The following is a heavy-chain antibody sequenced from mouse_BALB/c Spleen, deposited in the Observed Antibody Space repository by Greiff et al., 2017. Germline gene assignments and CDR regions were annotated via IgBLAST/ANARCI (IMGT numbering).Heavy chain of an antibody. CDR3: ARGDGNYVNYAMDY. Sequence: EVQLQESGPSLVKPSQTLSLTCSVTGDSITSGYWNWIRKFPGNKLEYMGYISYSGSTYYNPSLKSRISITRDTSKNQYYLQLNSVTTEDTATYYCARGDGNYVNYAMDYWGQGTSVTVSS. CDR2: ISYSGST. CDR1: GDSITSGY. J-gene: IGHJ4*01. V-gene: IGHV3-8*02. D-gene: IGHD2-1*01.